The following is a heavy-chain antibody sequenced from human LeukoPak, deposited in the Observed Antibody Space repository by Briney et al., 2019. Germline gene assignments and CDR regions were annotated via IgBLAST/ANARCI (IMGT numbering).Heavy chain of an antibody. Sequence: GESLQISCKGSGYIFTSYWIGWVRQMPGKGLEWMGIIYPGDSDTRYSPSFQGQVTISADKSISTAYLQWSSLKASDTAMYYCARRSYYYDSSGYYYYYGMDVWGQGTTVTVSS. D-gene: IGHD3-22*01. CDR2: IYPGDSDT. CDR3: ARRSYYYDSSGYYYYYGMDV. J-gene: IGHJ6*02. V-gene: IGHV5-51*01. CDR1: GYIFTSYW.